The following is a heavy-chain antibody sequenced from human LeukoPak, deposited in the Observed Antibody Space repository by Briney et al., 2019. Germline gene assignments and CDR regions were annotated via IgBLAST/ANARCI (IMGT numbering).Heavy chain of an antibody. Sequence: SETLSLTCTVSGGSISSYYWGWIRQPPGKGLEWIGSIYYSGSTYYNPSLKSRVTISVDTSKNQFSLKLSSVTAADTAVYYCARLYSGSYSGLDYWGQGTLVTVSS. J-gene: IGHJ4*02. CDR2: IYYSGST. V-gene: IGHV4-39*01. D-gene: IGHD1-26*01. CDR3: ARLYSGSYSGLDY. CDR1: GGSISSYY.